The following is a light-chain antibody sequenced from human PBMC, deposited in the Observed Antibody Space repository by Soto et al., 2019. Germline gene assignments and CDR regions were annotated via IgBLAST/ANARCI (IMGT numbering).Light chain of an antibody. Sequence: QSALTPPASVSGSPGQSITISCTGTSSDCGGYNYVSWYQQHQGKAPNLMIYEVSNRPSGGSNRFSGSKSGNTASLTIYGLQAEDEADYYCSSYTSSIAHGVYVFVTGTKVTVL. CDR2: EVS. CDR1: SSDCGGYNY. CDR3: SSYTSSIAHGVYV. V-gene: IGLV2-14*01. J-gene: IGLJ1*01.